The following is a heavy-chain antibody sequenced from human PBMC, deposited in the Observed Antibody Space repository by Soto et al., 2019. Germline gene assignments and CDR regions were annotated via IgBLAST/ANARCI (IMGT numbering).Heavy chain of an antibody. Sequence: EVQLVESGGGLVKPGGSLRLSCAASGFTLSTYNMNWVRQAPGKGLEWVSSISSSSNHIYYADSVKGRFTISRDNANNSLYLQMNSLSAEDTAIYYCAKDRGRGSPVSGGMDVWGQGTTVTVSS. V-gene: IGHV3-21*01. CDR3: AKDRGRGSPVSGGMDV. D-gene: IGHD3-10*01. CDR2: ISSSSNHI. CDR1: GFTLSTYN. J-gene: IGHJ6*02.